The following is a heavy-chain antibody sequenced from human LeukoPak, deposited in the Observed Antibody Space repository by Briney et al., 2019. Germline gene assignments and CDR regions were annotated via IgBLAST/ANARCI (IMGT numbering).Heavy chain of an antibody. CDR1: GFTFSSFA. J-gene: IGHJ4*02. Sequence: GGSLRLSCAAAGFTFSSFAMNWGRQAPGKGLEWVSTITGSGSTTFYADSVKGRFTISRDNSKKTLFLQMNSLRAEDTAVYFCAKQIVVVTAGMNYFDNWGQGTLVTVSS. CDR2: ITGSGSTT. D-gene: IGHD2-15*01. V-gene: IGHV3-23*01. CDR3: AKQIVVVTAGMNYFDN.